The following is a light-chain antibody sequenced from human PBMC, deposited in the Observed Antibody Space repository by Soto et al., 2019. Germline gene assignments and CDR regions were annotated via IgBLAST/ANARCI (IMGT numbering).Light chain of an antibody. J-gene: IGKJ1*01. CDR1: QGISSY. Sequence: AIRMTQSPSSLSASTGDRVTITCRASQGISSYLAWYQQKPGKAPKLLIYAASTLQSGVPSRFSGSGSGTDVTLTISCLQSEEFATYYCQQYYSYPPTFGQGTKVDI. V-gene: IGKV1-8*01. CDR3: QQYYSYPPT. CDR2: AAS.